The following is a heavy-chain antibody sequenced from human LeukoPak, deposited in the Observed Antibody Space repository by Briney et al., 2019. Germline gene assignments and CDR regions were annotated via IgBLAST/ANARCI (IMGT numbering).Heavy chain of an antibody. Sequence: GGSLRLSCAASGFTFASYAMSWVRQTPGKGLEWVSVIIGSVASTYYADSVKGRFTISRDNSKNTLYLQMNSLRADDTAVYYCAKTQGYYDAWGQGALVTVSS. D-gene: IGHD2-15*01. V-gene: IGHV3-23*01. CDR3: AKTQGYYDA. CDR2: IIGSVAST. J-gene: IGHJ5*02. CDR1: GFTFASYA.